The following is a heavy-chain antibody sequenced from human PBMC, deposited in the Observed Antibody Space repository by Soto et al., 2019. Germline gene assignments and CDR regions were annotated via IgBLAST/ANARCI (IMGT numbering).Heavy chain of an antibody. CDR1: GFTFSSYG. CDR2: IWYDGSNK. Sequence: QVQLVESGGGVVQPGRSLRLSCAASGFTFSSYGMHWVRQAPGKGLEWVAVIWYDGSNKYYAYSVKGRFTISRDNSKNTLYLQMNSLRAEDTAVYYCARGNYYGSSPYYYGMDVWGQGPTVTVSS. D-gene: IGHD3-10*01. J-gene: IGHJ6*02. CDR3: ARGNYYGSSPYYYGMDV. V-gene: IGHV3-33*01.